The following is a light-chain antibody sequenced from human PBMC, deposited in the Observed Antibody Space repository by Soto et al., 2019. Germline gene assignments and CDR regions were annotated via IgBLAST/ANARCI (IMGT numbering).Light chain of an antibody. V-gene: IGKV1-16*01. J-gene: IGKJ5*01. CDR2: AAS. CDR3: QQYYSYPIT. CDR1: QDINNY. Sequence: DIQMTQSPSSLSASVGDRVTITCQASQDINNYLNWYQQKPGKAPKLLIYAASTLQSGVPSRFSGSGSGTDFTLTISCLQSEDFATYYCQQYYSYPITFGQGTRLEI.